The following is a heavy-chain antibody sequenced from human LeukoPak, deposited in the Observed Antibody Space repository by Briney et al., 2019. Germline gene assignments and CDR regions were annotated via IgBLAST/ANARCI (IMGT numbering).Heavy chain of an antibody. CDR1: GGTFSSYA. V-gene: IGHV1-69*13. D-gene: IGHD2-15*01. CDR2: IIPIFGTA. J-gene: IGHJ6*02. Sequence: ASVKVSCKASGGTFSSYAISWVRQAPGQGLEWMGGIIPIFGTANYAQKFQGRVTITADESTSTAYMELSSLRSEDTAVYYCARDCSGGSCYSYYYYGMDVWGQGTTVTVS. CDR3: ARDCSGGSCYSYYYYGMDV.